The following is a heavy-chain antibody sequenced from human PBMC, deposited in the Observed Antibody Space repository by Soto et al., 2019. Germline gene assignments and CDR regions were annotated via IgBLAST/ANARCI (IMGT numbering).Heavy chain of an antibody. J-gene: IGHJ4*02. V-gene: IGHV4-4*02. CDR1: GGSISSSNW. Sequence: QVQLQESGPGLVKPSGTLSLTCAVSGGSISSSNWWSWVRQPPGKGLECIGEIYHSGSTNYNPSLKSRLIISVDKSKNQFSLKLSSVTAADTAVYYCARVVYGSGSLTYLDYWGQGTLVTVSS. D-gene: IGHD3-10*01. CDR2: IYHSGST. CDR3: ARVVYGSGSLTYLDY.